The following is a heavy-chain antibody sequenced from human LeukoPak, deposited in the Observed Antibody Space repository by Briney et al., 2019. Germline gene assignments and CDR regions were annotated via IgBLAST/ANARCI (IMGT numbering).Heavy chain of an antibody. CDR2: INPNSGGT. J-gene: IGHJ4*02. CDR1: GYTFTGYY. CDR3: ARATGYCSGGSCYSWYYLDY. Sequence: ASVKVSCKASGYTFTGYYMHWVRQAPGQGLEWMGWINPNSGGTNYAQKFQGRVTMTRDTSISTAYMELSRLRSDDTAVYYCARATGYCSGGSCYSWYYLDYWGPGTLVTVSS. V-gene: IGHV1-2*02. D-gene: IGHD2-15*01.